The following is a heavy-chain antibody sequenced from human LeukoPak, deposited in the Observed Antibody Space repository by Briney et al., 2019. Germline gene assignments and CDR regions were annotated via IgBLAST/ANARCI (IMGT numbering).Heavy chain of an antibody. Sequence: ASVKVSCKASGYTFISYAMHWVRQAPGQRLEWMGWINAGNGNTKYSQKFQDRVTITRDTSASTVYMELGSLRSEDTAVYYCARPLFPGIAVAGLNWGQGTLVTVSS. D-gene: IGHD6-19*01. CDR3: ARPLFPGIAVAGLN. CDR1: GYTFISYA. J-gene: IGHJ4*02. CDR2: INAGNGNT. V-gene: IGHV1-3*01.